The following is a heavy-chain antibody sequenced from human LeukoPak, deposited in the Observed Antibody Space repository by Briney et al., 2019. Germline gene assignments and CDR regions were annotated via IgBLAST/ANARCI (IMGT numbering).Heavy chain of an antibody. CDR2: IIPIFGTA. CDR3: ARDIVGATLGRRN. CDR1: GGTFSSYA. V-gene: IGHV1-69*05. J-gene: IGHJ4*02. D-gene: IGHD1-26*01. Sequence: SVKVSFKASGGTFSSYAISWVRQAPGQGLEWMGGIIPIFGTANYAQKFQGRVTITTDESTSTAYMELSSLRSEDTAVYYCARDIVGATLGRRNWGQGTLVTVSS.